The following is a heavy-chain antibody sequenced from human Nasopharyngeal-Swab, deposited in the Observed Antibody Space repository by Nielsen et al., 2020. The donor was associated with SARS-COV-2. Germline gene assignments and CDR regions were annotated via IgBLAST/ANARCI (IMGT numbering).Heavy chain of an antibody. J-gene: IGHJ4*02. Sequence: SETLSLTCTVSGGSISSRSYYWGRNSQPPVKRQEYMGSIYYRGSTNYNPSLRSRVTITVDTAKNQFSLKLSSVTAADTAVYYCARREGAIFGVVTYFDYWGQGTLVTVSS. D-gene: IGHD3-3*01. CDR3: ARREGAIFGVVTYFDY. CDR2: IYYRGST. V-gene: IGHV4-39*01. CDR1: GGSISSRSYY.